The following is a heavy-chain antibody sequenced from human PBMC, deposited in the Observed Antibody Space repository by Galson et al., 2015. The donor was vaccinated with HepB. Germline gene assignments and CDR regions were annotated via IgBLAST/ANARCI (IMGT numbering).Heavy chain of an antibody. J-gene: IGHJ6*02. CDR2: ISGSGGST. D-gene: IGHD3-3*01. CDR3: AKFQNDFWSGYVHYYYGMDV. V-gene: IGHV3-23*01. Sequence: LRLSCAASGFTFSSYAMSWVRQAPGKGLEWVSAISGSGGSTYYADSVKGRFTISRDNSKNTLYLQMNSLRAEDTAVYYCAKFQNDFWSGYVHYYYGMDVWGQGTTVTVSS. CDR1: GFTFSSYA.